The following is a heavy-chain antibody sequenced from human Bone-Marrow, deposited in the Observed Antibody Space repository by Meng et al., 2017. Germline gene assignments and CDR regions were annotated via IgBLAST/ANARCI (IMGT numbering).Heavy chain of an antibody. J-gene: IGHJ4*02. CDR3: ARDSSGAYDY. V-gene: IGHV3-11*01. CDR2: ISGSGNTI. D-gene: IGHD1-26*01. CDR1: GFTFSAHY. Sequence: VQRVGSWGVLAKPGWSLRVSCSASGFTFSAHYMSWIRKAPGKGLEWVSYISGSGNTIYYADSVKGRFTISRDNADNSLFLQMTSLRAEDTAVYYCARDSSGAYDYWGQGTLVTVSS.